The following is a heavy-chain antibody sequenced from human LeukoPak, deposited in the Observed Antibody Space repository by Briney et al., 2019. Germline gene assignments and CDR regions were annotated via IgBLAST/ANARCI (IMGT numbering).Heavy chain of an antibody. J-gene: IGHJ4*02. CDR3: ARIRYNWNFDY. Sequence: GGSLRLSCAASGFTFSSYEMNWVRQAPGKGLEWVSYISSSGSTIYYADSVKGRFTISRDNAKNSPYLQMNSLRAEDTAVYYCARIRYNWNFDYWDQGTLVTVSS. CDR1: GFTFSSYE. CDR2: ISSSGSTI. V-gene: IGHV3-48*03. D-gene: IGHD1-20*01.